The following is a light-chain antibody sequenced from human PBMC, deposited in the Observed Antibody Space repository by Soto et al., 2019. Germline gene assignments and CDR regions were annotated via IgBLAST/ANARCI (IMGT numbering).Light chain of an antibody. Sequence: EIVMTQSPATLSVSPGERATLSCRVSQSVSSNLAWYQQKPGQAPRLLIYGASTRATGIPARFSGSGSGTEFTLTISSLQSEDFAVYYCQQYNNWPPGFGQGTKVEIK. J-gene: IGKJ1*01. V-gene: IGKV3-15*01. CDR1: QSVSSN. CDR2: GAS. CDR3: QQYNNWPPG.